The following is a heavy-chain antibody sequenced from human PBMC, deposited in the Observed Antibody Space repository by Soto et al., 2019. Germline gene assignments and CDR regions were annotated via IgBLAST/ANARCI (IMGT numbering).Heavy chain of an antibody. Sequence: EVQLVESGGGLVKPGGSLRLSCATSGFGFSDAWMSWVRQAPGKGLEWVGRIVTKAHGGTTDYTAPVKDRFFVSRDDSKNTLYLQMNSLKSEDTAVYYCAAGTGRTDFDYWGQGTLVTVSS. D-gene: IGHD2-2*01. CDR1: GFGFSDAW. V-gene: IGHV3-15*04. CDR2: IVTKAHGGTT. CDR3: AAGTGRTDFDY. J-gene: IGHJ4*02.